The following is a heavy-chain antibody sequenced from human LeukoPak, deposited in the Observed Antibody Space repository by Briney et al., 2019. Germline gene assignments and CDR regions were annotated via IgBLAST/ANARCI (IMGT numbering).Heavy chain of an antibody. J-gene: IGHJ4*02. V-gene: IGHV3-23*01. Sequence: GGSLRLSCAASGFTFSSYAMSWVRQAPGKGLEWVSAISGSGGSTYYADSVKGRFTISRDNSENTLYLQMNSLRAEDTAVYYCATLNYGPYYFDYWGQGTLVTVSS. CDR1: GFTFSSYA. D-gene: IGHD3-10*01. CDR3: ATLNYGPYYFDY. CDR2: ISGSGGST.